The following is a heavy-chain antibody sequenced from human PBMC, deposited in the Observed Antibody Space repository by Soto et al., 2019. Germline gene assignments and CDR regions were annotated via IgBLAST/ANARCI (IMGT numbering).Heavy chain of an antibody. CDR3: ARGSTMVRGGDY. V-gene: IGHV4-34*01. CDR2: INHSGST. D-gene: IGHD3-10*01. J-gene: IGHJ4*02. Sequence: QVQLQQWGAGLLKPSETLSLTCAVYGGSFSGYYWSWIRQPPGKGLEWIGEINHSGSTNYNPSLKSRVTISVDTSKNQFSLKLSSVTAADTAVYYCARGSTMVRGGDYWGQGTLVTVSS. CDR1: GGSFSGYY.